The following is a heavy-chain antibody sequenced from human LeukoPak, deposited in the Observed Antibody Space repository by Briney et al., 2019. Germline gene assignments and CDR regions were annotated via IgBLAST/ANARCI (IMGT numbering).Heavy chain of an antibody. CDR2: IFSSRST. Sequence: SETLSLTCTVSGGSISSDYWSWIRQPPGKGLEWIGYIFSSRSTNYNPSLKSAVTISGDTSKNQFSLKLSSVTAADTAVYYCARSGSGWYYFDYWGQGTLVTVSS. CDR1: GGSISSDY. D-gene: IGHD6-19*01. CDR3: ARSGSGWYYFDY. J-gene: IGHJ4*02. V-gene: IGHV4-59*01.